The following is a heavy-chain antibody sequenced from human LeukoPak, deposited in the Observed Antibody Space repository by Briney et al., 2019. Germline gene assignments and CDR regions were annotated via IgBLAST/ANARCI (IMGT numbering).Heavy chain of an antibody. Sequence: SVKVSCKASGDTFSSYVISWVRQAPGQGLEWMGGVRPIFGTADYAQKSQGRVTITADKSTSTAYMELSSLRSEDTAVYYCARGVSAHYYYYYMDVWGKGTTVTVSS. CDR1: GDTFSSYV. CDR3: ARGVSAHYYYYYMDV. CDR2: VRPIFGTA. V-gene: IGHV1-69*06. J-gene: IGHJ6*03.